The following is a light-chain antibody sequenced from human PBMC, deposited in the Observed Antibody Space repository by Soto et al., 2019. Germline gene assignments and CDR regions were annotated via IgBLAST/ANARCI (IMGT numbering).Light chain of an antibody. V-gene: IGKV3-20*01. CDR2: SAS. Sequence: EIVLTQSPGTLSLSPGERATLSCRASQSVSSSYLAWYQQKPGQAPRLLIHSASTRAPGIPDRFSASGAGTDFTLTINSLQSEDFAVYYCQQYQNLWTFGQGTKVDIK. J-gene: IGKJ1*01. CDR1: QSVSSSY. CDR3: QQYQNLWT.